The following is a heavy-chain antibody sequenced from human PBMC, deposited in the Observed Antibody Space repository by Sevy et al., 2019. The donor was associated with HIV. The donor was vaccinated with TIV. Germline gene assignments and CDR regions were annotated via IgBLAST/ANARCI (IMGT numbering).Heavy chain of an antibody. V-gene: IGHV1-2*02. CDR1: GYTFNSFY. CDR3: VIDRFYGGDSVTFAGDF. Sequence: ASVKVSCKASGYTFNSFYIHWVRQAPGQGLEWMGWINPYSGGTHYAQKFQGRVTLTRDTSISVAYMDLTSLRSNDTAVYYCVIDRFYGGDSVTFAGDFWGQGTLVTVSS. CDR2: INPYSGGT. D-gene: IGHD2-21*02. J-gene: IGHJ4*02.